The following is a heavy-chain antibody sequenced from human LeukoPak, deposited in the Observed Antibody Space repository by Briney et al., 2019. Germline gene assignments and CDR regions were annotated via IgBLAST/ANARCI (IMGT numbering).Heavy chain of an antibody. CDR1: GYTFTGYY. D-gene: IGHD2-2*01. CDR3: ARGTRSVVVVPAASLDY. V-gene: IGHV1-2*04. CDR2: INPNSGGT. Sequence: ASVKVSCKASGYTFTGYYMHWVRQAPGQGLEWMGWINPNSGGTNYAQNFQGWVTMTRGTSISTAYMELSRLTSDDTAVYYCARGTRSVVVVPAASLDYWGQGTLVTVSS. J-gene: IGHJ4*02.